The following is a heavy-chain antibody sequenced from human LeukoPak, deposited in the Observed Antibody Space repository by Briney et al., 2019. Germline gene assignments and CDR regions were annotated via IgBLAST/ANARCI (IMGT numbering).Heavy chain of an antibody. Sequence: GGSLRLSCAASGFTSSSYGMSWVRQTPGKGLEWVSAISGSGSNTYYADSVKGRFTISRDNAKNTLYLQMNSLRAEDTAVYYCSRDSLSSCGGDCYSGLDVWGQGTTVTVSS. CDR1: GFTSSSYG. J-gene: IGHJ6*02. CDR3: SRDSLSSCGGDCYSGLDV. CDR2: ISGSGSNT. V-gene: IGHV3-23*01. D-gene: IGHD2-21*02.